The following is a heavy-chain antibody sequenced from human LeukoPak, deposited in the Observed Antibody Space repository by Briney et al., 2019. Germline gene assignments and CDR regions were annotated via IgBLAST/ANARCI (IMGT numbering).Heavy chain of an antibody. D-gene: IGHD6-19*01. Sequence: ASVKVSCKASGYTFTSYYMHWVRQAPGQGLEWMGIINPSGGSTSYAQKLQGRVTMTTDTSTSTAYMELRSLRSDDTAVYYCARESSGWYHWFDPWGQGTLVTVSS. CDR3: ARESSGWYHWFDP. CDR1: GYTFTSYY. J-gene: IGHJ5*02. CDR2: INPSGGST. V-gene: IGHV1-46*01.